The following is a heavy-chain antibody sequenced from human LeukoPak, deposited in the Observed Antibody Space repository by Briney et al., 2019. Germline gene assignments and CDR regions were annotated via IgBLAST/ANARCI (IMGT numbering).Heavy chain of an antibody. Sequence: SETLSLTCAVYGGSFSGYCWSWIRQPPGKGLEWIGEINHSGSTNYNPSLKSRVTISVDTSKNQFSLKLSSVTAADTAVYYCARGGMVRSYYYGMDVWGKGTTVTVSS. CDR2: INHSGST. CDR1: GGSFSGYC. CDR3: ARGGMVRSYYYGMDV. D-gene: IGHD3-10*01. J-gene: IGHJ6*04. V-gene: IGHV4-34*01.